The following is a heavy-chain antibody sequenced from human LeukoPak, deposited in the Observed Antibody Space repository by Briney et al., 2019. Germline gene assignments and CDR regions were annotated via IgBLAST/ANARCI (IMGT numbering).Heavy chain of an antibody. D-gene: IGHD6-13*01. CDR2: ISGSGGST. J-gene: IGHJ4*02. Sequence: GGSLRLSCAASGFTFSSYAMSWVRQAPGKGLEWVSAISGSGGSTYYADSVKGRFTISRDDSKNTLYLQMNSPRAEDTAVYYCAKGFAAAGIDFDYWGRGTLVTVSS. CDR1: GFTFSSYA. CDR3: AKGFAAAGIDFDY. V-gene: IGHV3-23*01.